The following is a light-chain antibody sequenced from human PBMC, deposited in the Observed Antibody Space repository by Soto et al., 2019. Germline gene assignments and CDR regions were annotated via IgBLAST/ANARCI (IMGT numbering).Light chain of an antibody. J-gene: IGLJ1*01. CDR3: SSYTSSSTYV. Sequence: QSVLAQPASVSGSPGQSVTISCTATSSDVGGYDYVSWYQHHPGKAPKLVIYDVTYRPSGVSDRFSGSKSANTASLTISGLQAEDEADYYCSSYTSSSTYVFGTGTKVTVL. CDR2: DVT. V-gene: IGLV2-14*01. CDR1: SSDVGGYDY.